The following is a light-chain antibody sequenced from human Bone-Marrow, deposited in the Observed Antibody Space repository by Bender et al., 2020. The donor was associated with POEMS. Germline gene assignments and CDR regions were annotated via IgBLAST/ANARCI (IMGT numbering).Light chain of an antibody. J-gene: IGLJ2*01. CDR3: SSFADSTVPFAGVTVL. CDR2: EVD. CDR1: SSDIGGYNY. V-gene: IGLV2-8*01. Sequence: QSALTQPPSASGSPGQSVTISCTGTSSDIGGYNYVAWYKQHPGKVPKLMIYEVDKRPPGVPDRFSGSKSGNTASLTLSGLQADDEADYYCSSFADSTVPFAGVTVLFGGGTKLTVL.